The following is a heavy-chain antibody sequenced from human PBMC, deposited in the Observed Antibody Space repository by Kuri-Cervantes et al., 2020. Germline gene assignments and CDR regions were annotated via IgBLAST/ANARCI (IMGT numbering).Heavy chain of an antibody. V-gene: IGHV1-18*01. D-gene: IGHD6-13*01. CDR2: ISAYNGNT. CDR3: ARVGNAGGIAAAGGGVDV. Sequence: ASVKVSCKASGYTFTSYGISWVRQAPGQGLEWMGWISAYNGNTNYAQKLQGRVTMTTDTSTSTAYMELRSLRSDDTAVYYCARVGNAGGIAAAGGGVDVWSQGTTVTVSS. CDR1: GYTFTSYG. J-gene: IGHJ6*02.